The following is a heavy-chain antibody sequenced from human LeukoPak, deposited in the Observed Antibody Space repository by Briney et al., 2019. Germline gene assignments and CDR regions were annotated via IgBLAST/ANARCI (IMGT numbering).Heavy chain of an antibody. J-gene: IGHJ4*02. V-gene: IGHV4-38-2*02. CDR2: IYHSGST. D-gene: IGHD1-26*01. CDR1: GYSISSGYY. CDR3: ARDIVGATHDY. Sequence: SETLSLTCTVSGYSISSGYYWGWIQQPPGKGLEWIGSIYHSGSTYYNPSLKSRVTISVDTSKNQFSLKLTSVTAADTAMYYCARDIVGATHDYWGQGTLVTVSS.